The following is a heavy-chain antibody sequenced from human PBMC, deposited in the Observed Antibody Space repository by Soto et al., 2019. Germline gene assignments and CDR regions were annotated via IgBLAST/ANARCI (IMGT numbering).Heavy chain of an antibody. CDR1: GYSFTSFW. CDR2: IYPGDSDT. J-gene: IGHJ6*02. Sequence: GESLKISCKGSGYSFTSFWIGWVRQMPGKGLEGMGVIYPGDSDTRYSPSFQGQVTISADKSISTAYLQWSSLKASDTAMYYCARRSRYDVGVYGMDVWGQGTTVTVSS. CDR3: ARRSRYDVGVYGMDV. V-gene: IGHV5-51*01. D-gene: IGHD1-20*01.